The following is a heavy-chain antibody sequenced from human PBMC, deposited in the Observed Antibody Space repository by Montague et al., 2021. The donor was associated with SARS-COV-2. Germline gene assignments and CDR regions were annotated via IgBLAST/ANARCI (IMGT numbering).Heavy chain of an antibody. CDR1: GGSISSGGYY. J-gene: IGHJ6*02. Sequence: TLSLTCTVSGGSISSGGYYWSWIRQHPGKGLEWIGYIYYSGSTYYNPSLKSRVTISEDTSKNQFSLKLSSVTAADTAVYYCATESLGYCSSTSCYGPHYGMDVWGQGTTVTVSS. D-gene: IGHD2-2*01. CDR3: ATESLGYCSSTSCYGPHYGMDV. V-gene: IGHV4-31*03. CDR2: IYYSGST.